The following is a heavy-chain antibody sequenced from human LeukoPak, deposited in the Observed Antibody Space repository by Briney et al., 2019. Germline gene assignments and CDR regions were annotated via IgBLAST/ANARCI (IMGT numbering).Heavy chain of an antibody. CDR3: ANHFACGSTSCPPFDY. J-gene: IGHJ4*02. CDR2: ISYDGSNK. Sequence: GGSLRLSCAASGFTFSNYAMHWVRQAPGKGLEWVAVISYDGSNKYYADSVKGRFTISRDNSKNTLYLQMNSLRAEDTGVYYCANHFACGSTSCPPFDYWGQGTLVTVSA. D-gene: IGHD2-2*01. CDR1: GFTFSNYA. V-gene: IGHV3-30-3*01.